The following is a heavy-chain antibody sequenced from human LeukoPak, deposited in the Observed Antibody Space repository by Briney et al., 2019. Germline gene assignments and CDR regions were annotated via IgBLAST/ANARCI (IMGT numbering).Heavy chain of an antibody. CDR2: ISSSSSTI. J-gene: IGHJ4*02. D-gene: IGHD4-17*01. CDR3: ARDRRVTYYGPFDY. V-gene: IGHV3-48*01. Sequence: GGSLRLSCAASGFTFSSYAMSWVRQAPGKGLEWVSYISSSSSTIYYADSVKGRFTISRDNSKNTLYLQMNSLRAEDTAVYYCARDRRVTYYGPFDYWGQGTLVTVSS. CDR1: GFTFSSYA.